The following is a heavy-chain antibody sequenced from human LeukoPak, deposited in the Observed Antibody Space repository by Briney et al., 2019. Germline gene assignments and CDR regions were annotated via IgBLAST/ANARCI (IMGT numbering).Heavy chain of an antibody. CDR2: ISGNGGST. Sequence: GGSLRLSCAASGFTFSSYWMHWVRQAPGQGLEWVSAISGNGGSTYYADSVKGRFTISRDNSKNTLYLQMSSLRADDTAIYYCAKDRGNYYVEFDLWGRGTLVTVSS. CDR1: GFTFSSYW. CDR3: AKDRGNYYVEFDL. D-gene: IGHD1-26*01. J-gene: IGHJ4*02. V-gene: IGHV3-23*01.